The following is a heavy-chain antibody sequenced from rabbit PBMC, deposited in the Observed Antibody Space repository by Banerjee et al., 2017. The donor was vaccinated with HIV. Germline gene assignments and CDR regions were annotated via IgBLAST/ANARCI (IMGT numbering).Heavy chain of an antibody. J-gene: IGHJ4*01. D-gene: IGHD4-2*01. CDR2: IYAGSSGST. CDR1: GFSFSSGYD. Sequence: QSLEESGGDLVKPGASLTLTCTASGFSFSSGYDMCWVRQAPGKGLEWIACIYAGSSGSTYYASWAKGRFTISKPSSTTVTLQMTSLTAADTATYFCGRQAGSFKLWGPGTLVTVS. V-gene: IGHV1S40*01. CDR3: GRQAGSFKL.